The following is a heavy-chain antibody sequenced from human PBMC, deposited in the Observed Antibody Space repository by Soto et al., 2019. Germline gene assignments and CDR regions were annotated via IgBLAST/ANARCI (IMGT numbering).Heavy chain of an antibody. Sequence: SETLSLTCAVSGGSISSSNWWSWVRQPPGKGLEWIGEIYHSGSTNYNPSLKSRVTISVDTSKNQFSLKLSSVTAADTAVYYCARRWGATFDYRGQGTLVTVSS. CDR1: GGSISSSNW. D-gene: IGHD1-26*01. CDR3: ARRWGATFDY. CDR2: IYHSGST. J-gene: IGHJ4*02. V-gene: IGHV4-4*02.